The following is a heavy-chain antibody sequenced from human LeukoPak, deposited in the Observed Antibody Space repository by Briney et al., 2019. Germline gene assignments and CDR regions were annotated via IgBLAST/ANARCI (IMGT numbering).Heavy chain of an antibody. CDR3: TKDVQVGPTRGFFDF. J-gene: IGHJ4*03. V-gene: IGHV3-23*01. D-gene: IGHD1-26*01. CDR2: ISATGFTT. Sequence: GGSLRLFCAASGFTFSSYTMSWVRQAPGKGLEWISVISATGFTTYHTDSVKGRFTISRDNSKSMLYLQMDGLRAEDTAIYFCTKDVQVGPTRGFFDFWGQGTLVTVSS. CDR1: GFTFSSYT.